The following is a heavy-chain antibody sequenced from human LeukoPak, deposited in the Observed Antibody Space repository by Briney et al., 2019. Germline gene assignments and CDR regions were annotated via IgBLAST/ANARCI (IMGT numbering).Heavy chain of an antibody. CDR3: ARDYSGSDY. D-gene: IGHD2-15*01. J-gene: IGHJ4*02. CDR2: IYYRGST. V-gene: IGHV4-39*07. CDR1: GGSISSSSYY. Sequence: PSETLSLTCTVSGGSISSSSYYWGWIRQPPGKGLEWIGSIYYRGSTYYNPSLKSRVTISLDTSKDQFSLKLSSVTAADTAVYYCARDYSGSDYWGQGTLVTVSS.